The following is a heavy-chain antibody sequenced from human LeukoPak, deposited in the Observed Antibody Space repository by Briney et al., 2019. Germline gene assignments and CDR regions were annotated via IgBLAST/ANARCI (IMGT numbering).Heavy chain of an antibody. J-gene: IGHJ4*02. CDR2: IFHSGST. D-gene: IGHD2-15*01. CDR1: GGSITSYY. Sequence: SETLSLTCTVSGGSITSYYWSWVRQPPGKGLEWIGYIFHSGSTNYNPSLKSRVTISVNTSKNQFSLRLSSVTAADTAVYYCARDLLLRGLDYWGQGTLVTVSS. CDR3: ARDLLLRGLDY. V-gene: IGHV4-59*01.